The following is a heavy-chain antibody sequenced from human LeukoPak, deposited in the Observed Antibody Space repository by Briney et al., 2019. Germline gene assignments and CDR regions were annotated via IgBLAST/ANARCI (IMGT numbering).Heavy chain of an antibody. D-gene: IGHD2-2*01. CDR2: IIPIFGTA. V-gene: IGHV1-69*05. Sequence: SVKVSCKASGGTFSSYAISWVRQAPGQGLEWMGGIIPIFGTANYAQKFQGRVTITTDESTSTAYMELSSLRSEDTAVYYCASSTSRNNGMDVWGQGTTVTVSS. J-gene: IGHJ6*02. CDR1: GGTFSSYA. CDR3: ASSTSRNNGMDV.